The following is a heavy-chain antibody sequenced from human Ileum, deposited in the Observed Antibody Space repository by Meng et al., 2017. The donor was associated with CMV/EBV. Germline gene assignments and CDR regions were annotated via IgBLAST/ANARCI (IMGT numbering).Heavy chain of an antibody. CDR1: GFTFSSYA. J-gene: IGHJ6*02. CDR3: AKDPDSEDIVVVPAAIGYGMDV. D-gene: IGHD2-2*01. CDR2: ISGSGGST. V-gene: IGHV3-23*01. Sequence: GESLKISCAASGFTFSSYAMSWVRQAPGKGLEWVSAISGSGGSTYYADSGKGLFTISRDNSKNTLYLQMNSLRAEDTAVYYCAKDPDSEDIVVVPAAIGYGMDVWGQGTTVTVSS.